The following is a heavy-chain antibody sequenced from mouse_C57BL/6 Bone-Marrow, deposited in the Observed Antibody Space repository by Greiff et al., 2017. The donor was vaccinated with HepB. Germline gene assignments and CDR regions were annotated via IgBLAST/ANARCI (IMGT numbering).Heavy chain of an antibody. CDR1: GFTFSDYG. CDR2: ISNLAYSI. V-gene: IGHV5-15*01. CDR3: ARHNYGSSSGYFDY. D-gene: IGHD1-1*01. Sequence: DVMLVESGGGLVQPGGSLKLSCAASGFTFSDYGMAWVRQAPRKGPEWVAFISNLAYSIYYADTVTGRFTISRENAKNTLYLEMSSLRSEDTAMYYCARHNYGSSSGYFDYWGQGTTLTVSS. J-gene: IGHJ2*01.